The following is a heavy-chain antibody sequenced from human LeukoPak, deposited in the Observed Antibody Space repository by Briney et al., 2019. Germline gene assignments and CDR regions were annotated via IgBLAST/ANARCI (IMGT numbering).Heavy chain of an antibody. V-gene: IGHV3-30*02. D-gene: IGHD1-26*01. Sequence: SGESLKISCAASGFTFSSYGMHWVRQAPGKGLEWVAFIRYDGSNKYYADSVKGRFTISRDNSKNTLYLQMNSLRAEDTAVYYCRSGTLYWGQGTLVTVSS. J-gene: IGHJ4*02. CDR1: GFTFSSYG. CDR2: IRYDGSNK. CDR3: RSGTLY.